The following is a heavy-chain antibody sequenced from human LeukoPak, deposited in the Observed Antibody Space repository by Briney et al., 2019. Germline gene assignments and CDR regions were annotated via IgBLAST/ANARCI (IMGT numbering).Heavy chain of an antibody. V-gene: IGHV3-7*01. CDR2: IKEDGSQK. CDR3: ARDVGYCSSTRCYTERLDN. Sequence: GGSLRLSCAASGFTFSTYWMSWVRQAPGKGLEWVAHIKEDGSQKNYVDSVKGRFTISRDNSKNTLYMQMNSLRAEDTAVYYCARDVGYCSSTRCYTERLDNWGQGTLVTVSS. CDR1: GFTFSTYW. D-gene: IGHD2-2*02. J-gene: IGHJ4*02.